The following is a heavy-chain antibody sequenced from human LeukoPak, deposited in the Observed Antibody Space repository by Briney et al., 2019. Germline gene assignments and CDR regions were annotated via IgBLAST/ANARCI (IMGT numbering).Heavy chain of an antibody. V-gene: IGHV4-61*02. CDR2: IYTSGST. J-gene: IGHJ6*03. CDR3: ASWGYYYYYMDV. D-gene: IGHD3-16*01. Sequence: SETLSLTCTVSGGSISSGSYYWSWIRQPAGKGLEWIGRIYTSGSTNYNPSLKSRVTISVDTSKNQFTLKLSSVTAADTAVYYCASWGYYYYYMDVWGKGTTVTVSS. CDR1: GGSISSGSYY.